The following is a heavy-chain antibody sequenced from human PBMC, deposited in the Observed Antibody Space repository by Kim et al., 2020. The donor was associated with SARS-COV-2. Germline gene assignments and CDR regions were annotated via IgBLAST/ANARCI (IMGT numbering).Heavy chain of an antibody. V-gene: IGHV3-30*18. J-gene: IGHJ4*02. CDR1: GFTFSSYG. Sequence: GGSLRLSCAASGFTFSSYGMHWVRQAPGKGLEWVAVISYDGSNKYYADSVKGRFTISRDNSKNTLYLQMNSLRAEDTAVYYCAKYVMATKAFDYWGQGTLVTVSS. D-gene: IGHD2-21*01. CDR2: ISYDGSNK. CDR3: AKYVMATKAFDY.